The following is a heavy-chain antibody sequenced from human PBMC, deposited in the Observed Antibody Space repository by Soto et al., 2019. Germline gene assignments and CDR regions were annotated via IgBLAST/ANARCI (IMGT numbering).Heavy chain of an antibody. V-gene: IGHV4-39*01. D-gene: IGHD3-10*01. CDR3: ARHRSRLGELRPFDY. CDR1: GGSVSSTTYY. CDR2: IYYNGRT. J-gene: IGHJ4*02. Sequence: PSETLSLTCTVSGGSVSSTTYYWDWIRQPPGKGLEWIGTIYYNGRTSFNPSLKSRLTMSLDTSKNQFSLKLSSVTAADTAVYYCARHRSRLGELRPFDYWGQGTLVTVSS.